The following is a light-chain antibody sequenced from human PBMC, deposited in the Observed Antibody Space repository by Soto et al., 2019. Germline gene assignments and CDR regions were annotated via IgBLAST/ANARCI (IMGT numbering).Light chain of an antibody. CDR2: TNN. CDR3: AAWDDSLNGYV. J-gene: IGLJ1*01. Sequence: QSVLTQPPAASGAPGQGVAFSCSGSSSNIGGNTVNWYQQLPGTAPKLLIYTNNQRPSGVPDRFSGSKSGTSASLAISGLQSDDDADYYCAAWDDSLNGYVFGTGTKLTVL. V-gene: IGLV1-44*01. CDR1: SSNIGGNT.